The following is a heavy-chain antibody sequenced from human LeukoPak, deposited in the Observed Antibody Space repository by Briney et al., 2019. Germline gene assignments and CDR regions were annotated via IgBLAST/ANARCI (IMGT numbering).Heavy chain of an antibody. Sequence: PSETLSLTCAVYGGSFSGYYWSWIRQPPGKGLEWIGEINHSGSTDYNPSLKSRVTISVDTSKNQFSLKLSSVTAADTAVYYCARERNIVVVRAAGYGMDVWGQETTVTVSS. CDR2: INHSGST. D-gene: IGHD2-2*01. CDR1: GGSFSGYY. V-gene: IGHV4-34*01. J-gene: IGHJ6*02. CDR3: ARERNIVVVRAAGYGMDV.